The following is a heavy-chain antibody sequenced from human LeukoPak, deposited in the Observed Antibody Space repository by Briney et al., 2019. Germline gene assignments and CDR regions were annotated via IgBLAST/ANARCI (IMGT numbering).Heavy chain of an antibody. V-gene: IGHV3-21*06. D-gene: IGHD5-18*01. CDR1: GFTFNTYN. Sequence: GGSLRLSCAASGFTFNTYNMNWVRQAPGKGLEWVSSISSGSNYIYYADSVKGRFTISRDNAKNSLYLQMNSLRAEDTAVYYCARDPIGGGYTYGDYFDYWGQGTLVTVSS. J-gene: IGHJ4*02. CDR3: ARDPIGGGYTYGDYFDY. CDR2: ISSGSNYI.